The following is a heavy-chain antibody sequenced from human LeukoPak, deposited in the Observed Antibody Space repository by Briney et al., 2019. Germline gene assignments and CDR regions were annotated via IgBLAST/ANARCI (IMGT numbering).Heavy chain of an antibody. D-gene: IGHD2-15*01. CDR1: GGTFSSYA. Sequence: GASVNVSCKASGGTFSSYAISWVRQAPGQGLEWMGGIIPIFGTANYAQRFQGRVTITADESTSTAYMELSSLRSEDTAVYYCASCSGGSCYSGDTWFDPWGQGTLATVSS. V-gene: IGHV1-69*13. CDR3: ASCSGGSCYSGDTWFDP. J-gene: IGHJ5*02. CDR2: IIPIFGTA.